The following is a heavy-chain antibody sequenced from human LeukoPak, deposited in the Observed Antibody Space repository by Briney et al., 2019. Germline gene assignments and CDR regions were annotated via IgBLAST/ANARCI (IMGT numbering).Heavy chain of an antibody. CDR1: GYTFTGYA. D-gene: IGHD3-10*01. CDR3: ARDSRGKVLLRFGELLPQGYYYYYMDV. CDR2: INTNTGNP. Sequence: GASVKVSCKASGYTFTGYAMNWVRQAPGQGLEWMGWINTNTGNPTYAQGFTGRFVFSLDTSVSTAYLQISSLKAEDTAVYYCARDSRGKVLLRFGELLPQGYYYYYMDVWGKGTTVTVSS. V-gene: IGHV7-4-1*02. J-gene: IGHJ6*03.